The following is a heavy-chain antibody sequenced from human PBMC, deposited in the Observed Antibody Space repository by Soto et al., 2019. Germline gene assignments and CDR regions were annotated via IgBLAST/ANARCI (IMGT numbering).Heavy chain of an antibody. D-gene: IGHD2-21*02. CDR2: IYWDDDK. V-gene: IGHV2-5*02. Sequence: QITLKESGPTLVKPTQTLTLTCTFSGFSLSTSGVGVGWIRQPPGKALEWLALIYWDDDKRYSPSLKSRLTIPKDTSKNQVVLTMTNMDPVDTATYYCAHRQGGDCCIDAFDIWGQGTMVTVSS. CDR1: GFSLSTSGVG. CDR3: AHRQGGDCCIDAFDI. J-gene: IGHJ3*02.